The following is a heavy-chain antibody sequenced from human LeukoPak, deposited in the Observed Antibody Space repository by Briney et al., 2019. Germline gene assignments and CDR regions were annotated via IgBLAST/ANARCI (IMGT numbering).Heavy chain of an antibody. Sequence: SETLSLTCTVSGVFITSYYWSWIRQPPGKGLEWIGYIYYSGSTNYNPSPKSRVTMSVDTSKNQFSLKLSSVTATDTAVYYCARGSYGDYWGQGILVTVSS. D-gene: IGHD1-26*01. J-gene: IGHJ4*02. CDR2: IYYSGST. CDR1: GVFITSYY. CDR3: ARGSYGDY. V-gene: IGHV4-59*01.